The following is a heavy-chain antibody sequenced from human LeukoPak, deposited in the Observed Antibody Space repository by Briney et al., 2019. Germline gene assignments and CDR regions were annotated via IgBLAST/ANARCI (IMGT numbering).Heavy chain of an antibody. CDR1: GGSFSGYY. CDR2: INHSGST. V-gene: IGHV4-34*01. CDR3: ARLGSSGWFVFDY. Sequence: SETLSLTCAVYGGSFSGYYWSWIRQPPGKGLEWIGEINHSGSTNYNPSLKSRVTISVDTSKNQFSLKVRSVTAADTAVYYCARLGSSGWFVFDYWGQGTLVTVSS. D-gene: IGHD6-19*01. J-gene: IGHJ4*02.